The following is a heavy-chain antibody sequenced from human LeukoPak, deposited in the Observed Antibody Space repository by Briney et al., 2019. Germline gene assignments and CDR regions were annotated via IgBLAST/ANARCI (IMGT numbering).Heavy chain of an antibody. CDR3: ARDLSGSAAGAMNWFDP. Sequence: SQTLSLTCAISGDSVSSNSAAWNWIRQPPSRGLEWLGRTYFRSKLISDYAVSVKSRITIDADTSKNQFSLHLNSVTPEDTAVYYCARDLSGSAAGAMNWFDPWGQGTLVAVSS. CDR2: TYFRSKLIS. V-gene: IGHV6-1*01. D-gene: IGHD6-13*01. J-gene: IGHJ5*02. CDR1: GDSVSSNSAA.